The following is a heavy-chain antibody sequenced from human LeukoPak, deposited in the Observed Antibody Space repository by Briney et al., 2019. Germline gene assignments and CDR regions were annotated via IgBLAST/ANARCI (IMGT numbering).Heavy chain of an antibody. CDR3: ARPSRTGSGWDAFDI. D-gene: IGHD3-22*01. V-gene: IGHV4-59*08. CDR1: GGSISNYY. Sequence: PSETLSLTCTASGGSISNYYWSWIRQPPGKELEWIGYIYYSGSTNYNPSLTGRVTISVDTSKNQFSLNLSSVTAADTAVYYCARPSRTGSGWDAFDIWGQGTMVTVSS. CDR2: IYYSGST. J-gene: IGHJ3*02.